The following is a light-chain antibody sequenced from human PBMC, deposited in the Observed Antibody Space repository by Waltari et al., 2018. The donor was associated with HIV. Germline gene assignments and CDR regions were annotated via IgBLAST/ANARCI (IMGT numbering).Light chain of an antibody. CDR1: SRDVGGFNY. CDR2: EVS. J-gene: IGLJ1*01. Sequence: QSALTQPASVSGSPGQSITISCTGTSRDVGGFNYVSWYQHHPAKPPKLRIYEVSNRPSGMSNRFSGSKSGNTASLTISGLQAEDEADYYCTSYTSSGTLYVFGTGTKVTVL. CDR3: TSYTSSGTLYV. V-gene: IGLV2-14*01.